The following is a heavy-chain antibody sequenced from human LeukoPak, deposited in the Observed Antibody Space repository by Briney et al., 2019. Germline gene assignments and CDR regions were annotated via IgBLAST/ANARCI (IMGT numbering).Heavy chain of an antibody. D-gene: IGHD1-1*01. CDR3: ATAQQLVPYYFDY. J-gene: IGHJ4*02. Sequence: ASVKVSCKVSGYTLIELSMHWVRQAPGKGLEWMGGFDPEDGETIYAQKFQGRVTMTEDTSTDTAYMELSSLRSEDTAVYYCATAQQLVPYYFDYWGQGTLVTVSS. CDR2: FDPEDGET. CDR1: GYTLIELS. V-gene: IGHV1-24*01.